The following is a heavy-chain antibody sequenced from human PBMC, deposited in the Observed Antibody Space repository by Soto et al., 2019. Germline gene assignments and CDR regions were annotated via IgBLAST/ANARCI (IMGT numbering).Heavy chain of an antibody. CDR1: GYSFTRYG. Sequence: ASVKVSCKASGYSFTRYGIGWARQAPGQGLEWMGWINAYNGNTNYAQNLQGRLTLTTDTSTTTAYMELRSLRSNDTAIYYCAMVDVYVTPSRQDVWGQGTTVTVAS. CDR2: INAYNGNT. CDR3: AMVDVYVTPSRQDV. V-gene: IGHV1-18*01. J-gene: IGHJ6*02. D-gene: IGHD3-16*01.